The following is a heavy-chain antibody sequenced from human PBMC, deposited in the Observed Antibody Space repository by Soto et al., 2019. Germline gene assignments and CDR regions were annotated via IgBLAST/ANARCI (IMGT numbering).Heavy chain of an antibody. CDR2: ISSNGGST. J-gene: IGHJ5*02. CDR1: GFTFSSYA. D-gene: IGHD1-7*01. V-gene: IGHV3-64*01. CDR3: ARSWSPHHPMELQYNWSDP. Sequence: PGGSLRLSCAASGFTFSSYAMHWVRQAPGKGLEYVSAISSNGGSTYYANSVKGRFTISRDNSKNTLYLQMGSLRAEDMAVYYCARSWSPHHPMELQYNWSDPWGQGTLVTVSS.